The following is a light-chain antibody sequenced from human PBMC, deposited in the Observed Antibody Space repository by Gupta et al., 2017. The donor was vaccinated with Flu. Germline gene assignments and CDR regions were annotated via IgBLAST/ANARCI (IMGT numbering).Light chain of an antibody. Sequence: TATLTCSVESNNVGYDGTAWLEHNQGHHTKLLAYRNNNRPSGISEIFSASRSGNTASLTITGLQPEDEAVDYCSASDTSLNAWVFGGGTKLTVL. CDR2: RNN. V-gene: IGLV10-54*03. J-gene: IGLJ3*02. CDR3: SASDTSLNAWV. CDR1: SNNVGYDG.